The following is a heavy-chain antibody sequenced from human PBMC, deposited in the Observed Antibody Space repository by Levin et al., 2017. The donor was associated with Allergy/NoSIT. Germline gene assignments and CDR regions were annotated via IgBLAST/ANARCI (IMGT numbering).Heavy chain of an antibody. V-gene: IGHV1-24*01. CDR3: ATKQVWFGELSLSGNDAFDI. CDR1: GYTLTELS. J-gene: IGHJ3*02. Sequence: ASVKVSCKVSGYTLTELSMHWVRQAPGKGLEWMGGFDPEDGETIYAQKFQGRVTMTEDTSTDTAYMELSSLRSEDTAVYYCATKQVWFGELSLSGNDAFDIWGQGTMVTVSS. D-gene: IGHD3-10*01. CDR2: FDPEDGET.